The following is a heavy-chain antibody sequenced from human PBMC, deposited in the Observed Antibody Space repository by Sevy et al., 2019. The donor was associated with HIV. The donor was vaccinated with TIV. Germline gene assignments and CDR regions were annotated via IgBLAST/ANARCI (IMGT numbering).Heavy chain of an antibody. CDR2: FAYSGSA. CDR1: GGSISGHY. D-gene: IGHD6-13*01. CDR3: ARGGSSFDY. V-gene: IGHV4-59*11. J-gene: IGHJ4*02. Sequence: SETLSLTCAVSGGSISGHYWSWIRQPPGKGLEWIGYFAYSGSANYNPPLKSGVTISVDTSKNQFSLKLKSVTAADTAVYYCARGGSSFDYWGQGALVTVSS.